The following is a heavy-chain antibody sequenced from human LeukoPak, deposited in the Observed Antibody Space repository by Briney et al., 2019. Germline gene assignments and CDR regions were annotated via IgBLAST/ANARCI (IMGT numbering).Heavy chain of an antibody. J-gene: IGHJ5*02. CDR2: IYYSGST. CDR3: ARVVIRWFDP. CDR1: GGPISSSSYY. D-gene: IGHD3-22*01. V-gene: IGHV4-39*07. Sequence: SETLSLTCTVSGGPISSSSYYWGWIRQPPGKGLEWIGSIYYSGSTYYNPSLKSRVTISVDTSKNQFSLKLSSVTAADTAVYYCARVVIRWFDPWGQGTLVTVSS.